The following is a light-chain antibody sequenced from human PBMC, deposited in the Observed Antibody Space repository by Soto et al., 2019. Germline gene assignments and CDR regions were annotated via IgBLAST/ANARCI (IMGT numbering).Light chain of an antibody. V-gene: IGKV3-15*01. CDR2: GAS. J-gene: IGKJ1*01. Sequence: EIVMTQSPATLSVSPGERATLSCRASQSVSSNLAWYQQKPGQAPRLLIYGASTRATGIPARFSDSGSGTEFTLTISSLQSEDFAVYYCQQYNNWSPWTFGQGTKVDIK. CDR1: QSVSSN. CDR3: QQYNNWSPWT.